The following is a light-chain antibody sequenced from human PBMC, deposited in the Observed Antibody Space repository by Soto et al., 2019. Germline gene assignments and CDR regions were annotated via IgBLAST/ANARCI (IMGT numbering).Light chain of an antibody. Sequence: DNEMTQSPSTLSASVGDRVTITSRASQSISSWLAWYQQKPGKAPNLLIYDASSLESGVPSRFSGSGSGTEFTLTISSLQPDDFATYYCQQYNSYSRTFGQGTKVDIK. CDR1: QSISSW. CDR3: QQYNSYSRT. CDR2: DAS. V-gene: IGKV1-5*01. J-gene: IGKJ1*01.